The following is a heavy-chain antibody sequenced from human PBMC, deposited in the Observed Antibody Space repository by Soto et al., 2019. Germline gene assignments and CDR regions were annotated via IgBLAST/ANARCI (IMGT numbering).Heavy chain of an antibody. V-gene: IGHV3-74*01. CDR1: GFTVWTNW. CDR2: INIDGSTT. D-gene: IGHD3-22*01. Sequence: CPAPGFTVWTNWVDLGRQGPGKGLVWVSRINIDGSTTNYADSVKGRFTISRDNAKNTVYLQMNTLRAEDTAMYYCARGRLYYYDSSDYWGQGTLVTVSS. J-gene: IGHJ4*02. CDR3: ARGRLYYYDSSDY.